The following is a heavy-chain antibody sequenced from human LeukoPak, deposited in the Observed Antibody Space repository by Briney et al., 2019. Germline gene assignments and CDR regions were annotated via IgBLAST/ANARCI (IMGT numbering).Heavy chain of an antibody. CDR2: INAGNGNT. CDR1: GYTFTSYA. V-gene: IGHV1-3*03. D-gene: IGHD6-19*01. CDR3: ARDYKYSSGWGAFDI. Sequence: ALVTVSCKASGYTFTSYAMHWVRQAPGQRLEWMGWINAGNGNTKYSQEFQGRVTITRDTSASTAYMELSSLRSEDMAVYYCARDYKYSSGWGAFDIWGQGTMVTVSS. J-gene: IGHJ3*02.